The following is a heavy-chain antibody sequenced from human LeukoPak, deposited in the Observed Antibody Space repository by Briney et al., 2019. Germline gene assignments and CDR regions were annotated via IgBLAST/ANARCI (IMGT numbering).Heavy chain of an antibody. CDR2: ITRSSYI. V-gene: IGHV3-21*01. CDR3: ARNWNYGPYDY. CDR1: GFTFSSYS. Sequence: PGGSLRLSCAASGFTFSSYSMNWVRQAPGKGLEWVSSITRSSYIYYADSVKGRFTISRDNAKNSLYLQMNSLRAEDTAVYYCARNWNYGPYDYWGQGTLVTVSS. D-gene: IGHD1-7*01. J-gene: IGHJ4*02.